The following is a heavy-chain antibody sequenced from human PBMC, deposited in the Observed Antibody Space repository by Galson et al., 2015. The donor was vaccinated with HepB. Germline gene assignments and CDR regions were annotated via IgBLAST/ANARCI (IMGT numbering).Heavy chain of an antibody. V-gene: IGHV3-23*01. CDR1: GFTFSSSA. Sequence: SLRLSCAASGFTFSSSAMSWVRQAPGKGLEWVSTISSSGAITYYADSVRGRFTISRDNSKNTLFLQMNNLRAEDTAAYYCAKYTVTTSFYYYGMDVWGHGTTVTVSS. J-gene: IGHJ6*02. D-gene: IGHD4-17*01. CDR3: AKYTVTTSFYYYGMDV. CDR2: ISSSGAIT.